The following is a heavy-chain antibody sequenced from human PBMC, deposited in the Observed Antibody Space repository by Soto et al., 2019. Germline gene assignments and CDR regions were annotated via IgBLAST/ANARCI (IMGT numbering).Heavy chain of an antibody. J-gene: IGHJ4*02. D-gene: IGHD3-22*01. V-gene: IGHV4-59*11. CDR1: GDSISTHY. CDR3: ARNYYDSSDRDYLDY. CDR2: IFYRGGT. Sequence: SETLSLTCTVSGDSISTHYWRWIRQPPGKGLQWIGYIFYRGGTAYNPSLKSRVTISLDMSKKQFSLKLSSVTAADTAVYYCARNYYDSSDRDYLDYWGQGTPVTVSS.